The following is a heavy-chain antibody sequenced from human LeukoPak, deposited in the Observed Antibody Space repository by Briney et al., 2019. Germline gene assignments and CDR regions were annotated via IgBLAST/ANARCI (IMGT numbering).Heavy chain of an antibody. CDR1: GFSVSRNF. J-gene: IGHJ4*02. CDR2: IYGGGGT. D-gene: IGHD3-10*01. V-gene: IGHV3-53*01. CDR3: TSSSPNYGSGSYYQY. Sequence: GGSLRLSCAASGFSVSRNFKTWVRQAPGKGLEWVSLIYGGGGTYYPDSVKGRFTISRDNSKNTLYLQMNSLRAEDTAMYYCTSSSPNYGSGSYYQYWGQGTLVTVSP.